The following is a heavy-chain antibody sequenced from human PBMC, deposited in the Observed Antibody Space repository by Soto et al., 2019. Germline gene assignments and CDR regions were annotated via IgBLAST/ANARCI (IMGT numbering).Heavy chain of an antibody. J-gene: IGHJ6*02. CDR2: MNPNSGNT. V-gene: IGHV1-8*01. D-gene: IGHD3-3*01. CDR1: GYTFTSYD. Sequence: GASVKVSCKASGYTFTSYDINWVRQATGQGLEWMGWMNPNSGNTGYAQKFQGRVTMTRNTSISTAYMELSSLRSEDTAVYYCARVVVLRFLEWLPSHYYYYYGMDVWGQGTTGTVSS. CDR3: ARVVVLRFLEWLPSHYYYYYGMDV.